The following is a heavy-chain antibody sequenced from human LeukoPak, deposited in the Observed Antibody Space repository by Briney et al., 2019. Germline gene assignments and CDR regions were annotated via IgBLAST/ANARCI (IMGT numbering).Heavy chain of an antibody. CDR1: GGSISSSSYY. CDR3: ARVVGSGWPYYYYYMDV. J-gene: IGHJ6*03. V-gene: IGHV4-39*07. CDR2: IYYSGSA. Sequence: SETLSLTCTVCGGSISSSSYYWGWIRQPPGKGLEWIGRIYYSGSAYYNPSLKSRVTISVDTSKNQFSLKLSSVTAADTAVYYCARVVGSGWPYYYYYMDVWGKGTTVTVSS. D-gene: IGHD6-19*01.